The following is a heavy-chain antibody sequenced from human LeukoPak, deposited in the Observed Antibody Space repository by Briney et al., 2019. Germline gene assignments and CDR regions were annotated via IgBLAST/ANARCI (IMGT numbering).Heavy chain of an antibody. CDR2: IYSGGST. D-gene: IGHD5-12*01. CDR1: GFTFSSYS. Sequence: GGSLRLSCAASGFTFSSYSMNWVRQAPGKGLEWVSLIYSGGSTYYADSVKGRFTISRDNAKNSLYLQMNSLRVEDTAVYYCAKSPGGYSGPFGDWGQGTLVTVSS. J-gene: IGHJ4*02. V-gene: IGHV3-66*01. CDR3: AKSPGGYSGPFGD.